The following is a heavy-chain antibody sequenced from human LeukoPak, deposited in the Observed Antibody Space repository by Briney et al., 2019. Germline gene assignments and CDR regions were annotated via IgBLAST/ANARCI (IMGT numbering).Heavy chain of an antibody. CDR2: IYYSGST. J-gene: IGHJ5*02. V-gene: IGHV4-59*12. D-gene: IGHD1-26*01. CDR3: ARDSGSYSTPA. Sequence: PSETLSLTCTVSGGSISSYYWSWIRQPPGKGLEWIGYIYYSGSTNYNPSLKSRVTISVDTSKNQFSLKLSSVTAADTAVYYCARDSGSYSTPAWGQGTLVTVSS. CDR1: GGSISSYY.